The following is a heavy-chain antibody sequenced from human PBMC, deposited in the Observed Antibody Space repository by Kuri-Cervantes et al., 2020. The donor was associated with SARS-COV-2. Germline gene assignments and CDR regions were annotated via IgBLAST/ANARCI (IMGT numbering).Heavy chain of an antibody. CDR2: IDWDDDK. D-gene: IGHD6-13*01. J-gene: IGHJ4*02. Sequence: LRLSCTVSGGSISSYYWSWIRQPPGKALEWLARIDWDDDKYYSTSLKTRLTISKDTSKNQVVLTMTNMDPVDTATYYCARMAAAGTRYDYWGQGTLVTVSS. CDR3: ARMAAAGTRYDY. CDR1: GGSISSYY. V-gene: IGHV2-70*11.